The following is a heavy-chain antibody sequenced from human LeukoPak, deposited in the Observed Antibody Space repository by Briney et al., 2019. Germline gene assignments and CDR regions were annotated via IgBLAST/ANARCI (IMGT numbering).Heavy chain of an antibody. V-gene: IGHV3-23*01. D-gene: IGHD3-10*01. Sequence: GGSLRLSCAASGFTFSSYVMSWVRQAPGKGLEWVSAISGSAVDTWYADSVKGRFTISRDNSKDTLYLQMNSLRAEDTAVYYCAKDSTVRGVIIPIWGQGTLVTVSS. CDR1: GFTFSSYV. CDR3: AKDSTVRGVIIPI. CDR2: ISGSAVDT. J-gene: IGHJ4*02.